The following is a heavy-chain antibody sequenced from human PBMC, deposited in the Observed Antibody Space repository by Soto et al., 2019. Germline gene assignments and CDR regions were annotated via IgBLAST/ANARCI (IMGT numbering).Heavy chain of an antibody. CDR3: AKDQSSIFRSGSGMDV. J-gene: IGHJ6*02. V-gene: IGHV3-21*01. Sequence: PVGSLGVSGAAAGFNFNSYTINWVRQAPGKRLEWLSSISSIGYIFSTDSVKGRFTISRDNSGNTLYLEMSSLRGEDTAVYYCAKDQSSIFRSGSGMDVWGQGTTVTVSS. D-gene: IGHD3-3*01. CDR1: GFNFNSYT. CDR2: ISSIGYI.